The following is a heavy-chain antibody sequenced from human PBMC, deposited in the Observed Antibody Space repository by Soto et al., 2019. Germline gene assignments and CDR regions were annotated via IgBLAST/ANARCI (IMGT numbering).Heavy chain of an antibody. V-gene: IGHV3-23*01. J-gene: IGHJ4*02. CDR3: AREFESGYYFFDY. D-gene: IGHD3-3*01. Sequence: GGSLRLSCTTSGFTFRTYAMAWVRQAPGKGLEWVSVTGVTGSGTYYGDSVKGRFTISRDDSKNTLYLQMNGLRADDSAVYYCAREFESGYYFFDYWGQGALVTVSS. CDR1: GFTFRTYA. CDR2: TGVTGSGT.